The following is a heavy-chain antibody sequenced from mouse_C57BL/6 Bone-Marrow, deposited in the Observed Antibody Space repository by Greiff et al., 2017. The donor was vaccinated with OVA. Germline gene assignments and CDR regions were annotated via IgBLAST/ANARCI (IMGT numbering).Heavy chain of an antibody. CDR2: ISYSGST. V-gene: IGHV3-1*01. Sequence: EVKLLESGPGMVKPSQSLSLTCTVTGYSITSGYDWHWIRHFPGNKLEWMGYISYSGSTNYNPSLKSRISITHDTSKNHFFLKLNSVTTEDTATYYCARASPYYYAMDYWGQGTSVTVSS. CDR1: GYSITSGYD. CDR3: ARASPYYYAMDY. J-gene: IGHJ4*01.